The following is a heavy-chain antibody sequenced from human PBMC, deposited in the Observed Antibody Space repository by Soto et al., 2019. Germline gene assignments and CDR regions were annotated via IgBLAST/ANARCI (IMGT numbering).Heavy chain of an antibody. D-gene: IGHD3-16*01. J-gene: IGHJ2*01. CDR3: ARDGWGSNWYFDR. CDR1: GVTFKDYG. CDR2: ISYDGKQT. V-gene: IGHV3-30*03. Sequence: GGSMRLSCGAPGVTFKDYGMHWVRQAPGKGLEWVAVISYDGKQTYYADSVKGRFTISKDRSKRTLFLQMNSLRVDDTAVYYCARDGWGSNWYFDRWGRGTLVTDS.